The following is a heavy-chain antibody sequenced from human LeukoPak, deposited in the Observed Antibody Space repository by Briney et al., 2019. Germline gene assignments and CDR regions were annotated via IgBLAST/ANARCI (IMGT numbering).Heavy chain of an antibody. D-gene: IGHD3-10*01. CDR3: ASSMLRGVIDWFDP. J-gene: IGHJ5*02. V-gene: IGHV4-39*01. Sequence: SETLSLTCTVSGGSISSSSYHWGWIRQPPGKGLEWIGSIYYSGSTYYNPSLKSRVTISVDTSKNQFSLKLSSVTAADTAVYYCASSMLRGVIDWFDPWGQGTLVTVSS. CDR1: GGSISSSSYH. CDR2: IYYSGST.